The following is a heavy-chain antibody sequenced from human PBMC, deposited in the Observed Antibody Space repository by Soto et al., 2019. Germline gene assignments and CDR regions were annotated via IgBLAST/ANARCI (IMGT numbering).Heavy chain of an antibody. J-gene: IGHJ4*02. CDR2: IKQDGSEK. Sequence: PGGSLRLSCAASGFTFSSYWMSWVRQAPGKGLEWVANIKQDGSEKYYVDSVKGRFTISRDNAKNSLYLQMNSLRAEDTAVYYCARGPLGRYFDWLASTDYYFDYWGQGTLVTVSS. CDR1: GFTFSSYW. CDR3: ARGPLGRYFDWLASTDYYFDY. V-gene: IGHV3-7*01. D-gene: IGHD3-9*01.